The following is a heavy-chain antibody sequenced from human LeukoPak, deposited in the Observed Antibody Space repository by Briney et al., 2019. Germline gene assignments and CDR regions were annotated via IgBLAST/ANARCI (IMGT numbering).Heavy chain of an antibody. CDR2: IYSGGST. V-gene: IGHV3-66*01. J-gene: IGHJ3*02. CDR1: GLTVSSNY. D-gene: IGHD3-9*01. CDR3: AREILTGYYGAFDI. Sequence: GGSLRLSCAASGLTVSSNYMSWVRQAPGKGLEWVSVIYSGGSTYYADSVKGRFTISRDNSKNTLYLQMNSLRAEDTAVYYCAREILTGYYGAFDIWGQGTMVTVSS.